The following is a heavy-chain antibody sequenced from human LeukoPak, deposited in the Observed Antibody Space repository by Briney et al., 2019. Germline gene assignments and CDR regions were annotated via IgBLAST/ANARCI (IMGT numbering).Heavy chain of an antibody. Sequence: GASVKVSCKASGYTFTKYFMHWVRQAPGQGLEWMGIIDPSGGSTSYAQQFQGRVTMTRDTSTSTVYMELSSVRSEDTAVYYCARGDSSGYSVFHYWGQGTLVTVSS. CDR1: GYTFTKYF. CDR3: ARGDSSGYSVFHY. J-gene: IGHJ4*02. CDR2: IDPSGGST. D-gene: IGHD3-22*01. V-gene: IGHV1-46*01.